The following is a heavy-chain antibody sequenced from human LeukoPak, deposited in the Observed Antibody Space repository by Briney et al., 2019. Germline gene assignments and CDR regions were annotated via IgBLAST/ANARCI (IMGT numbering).Heavy chain of an antibody. CDR3: ARDGSLAILDY. Sequence: PGTSLRLSCAASGFTFINYPMHWVRQAPGKGLEWLAYISEDGTIKYYADSVKGRFTISRDNSENMLFLQMNSLRAEDTAVYYCARDGSLAILDYWGQGTLVTVSS. CDR1: GFTFINYP. V-gene: IGHV3-30-3*01. CDR2: ISEDGTIK. D-gene: IGHD1-26*01. J-gene: IGHJ4*02.